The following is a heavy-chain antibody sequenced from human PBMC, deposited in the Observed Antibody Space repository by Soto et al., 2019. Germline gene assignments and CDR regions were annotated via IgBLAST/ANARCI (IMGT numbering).Heavy chain of an antibody. CDR1: GFTFSSYA. V-gene: IGHV3-23*01. CDR3: AKGYSSSWYLADWFDP. CDR2: ISGSGGST. D-gene: IGHD6-13*01. J-gene: IGHJ5*02. Sequence: SLRLSCAASGFTFSSYAMSWVRQAPGKGLEWVSAISGSGGSTYYADSVKGRFTISRDNSKNTLYLQMNSLRAEDTAVYYCAKGYSSSWYLADWFDPWGQGTLVTVSS.